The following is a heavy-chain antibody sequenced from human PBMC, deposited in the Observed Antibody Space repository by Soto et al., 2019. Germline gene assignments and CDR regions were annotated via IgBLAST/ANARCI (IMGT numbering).Heavy chain of an antibody. CDR1: GFSFADYS. CDR2: ITSTGGTT. J-gene: IGHJ5*02. CDR3: AKIPTLYYDSRGFYGWFGP. Sequence: EVQLVESGGGLVHPGGSLRLSCAASGFSFADYSMNWVRQAPGKGLEWISYITSTGGTTYYADSVKGRFSVSRDNAKNSLFLEINSLRDEDTAVYHCAKIPTLYYDSRGFYGWFGPWGQGTQVTVSA. D-gene: IGHD3-22*01. V-gene: IGHV3-48*02.